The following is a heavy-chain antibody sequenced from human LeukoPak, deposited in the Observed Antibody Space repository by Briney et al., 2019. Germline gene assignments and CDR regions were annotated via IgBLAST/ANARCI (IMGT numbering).Heavy chain of an antibody. J-gene: IGHJ6*03. CDR3: ARQGVSGSYFAPYYYYYMDV. CDR2: INHSGST. V-gene: IGHV4-34*01. Sequence: SETLSLTCAVYGGSFSGYYWSWIRQPPGKGLEWIGEINHSGSTNYNPSLKSRVTISVDTSKNQFSLKQSSVTAADTAVYYCARQGVSGSYFAPYYYYYMDVWGKGTTVTISS. D-gene: IGHD3-10*01. CDR1: GGSFSGYY.